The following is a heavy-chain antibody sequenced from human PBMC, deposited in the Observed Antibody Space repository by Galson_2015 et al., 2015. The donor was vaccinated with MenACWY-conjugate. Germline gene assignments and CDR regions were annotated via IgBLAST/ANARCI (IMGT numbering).Heavy chain of an antibody. J-gene: IGHJ6*02. Sequence: SLRLSCAASGFTFSNAWMSWVRQAPGKGLEWVGRIKSKTDGGTTDYAAPVKGRFTISRDDSKNTLYLQMNSLKTEDTAVYYCATALLWFWELDRAGMDVWGQGTTVTVSS. D-gene: IGHD3-10*01. CDR2: IKSKTDGGTT. CDR3: ATALLWFWELDRAGMDV. V-gene: IGHV3-15*01. CDR1: GFTFSNAW.